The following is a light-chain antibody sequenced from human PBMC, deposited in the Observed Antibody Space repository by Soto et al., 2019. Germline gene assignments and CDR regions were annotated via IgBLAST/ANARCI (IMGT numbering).Light chain of an antibody. V-gene: IGLV2-14*01. Sequence: QSVLTQPASVSGSPGQSITISCTGTSSDIGGYNYVSWFQQHPGKAPKLMIYEVTNRPSGVSIRFSGSKSGNTASLTISGLQAEDEADYYCSSYSRTSTDVVFGGGTKLTVL. J-gene: IGLJ2*01. CDR3: SSYSRTSTDVV. CDR1: SSDIGGYNY. CDR2: EVT.